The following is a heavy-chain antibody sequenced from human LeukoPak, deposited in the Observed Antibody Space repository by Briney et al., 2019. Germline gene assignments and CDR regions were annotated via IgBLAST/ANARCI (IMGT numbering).Heavy chain of an antibody. CDR1: GFTFSSYW. D-gene: IGHD3-22*01. CDR2: IKSDGSSP. CDR3: AKDQNYESSGYYGGFDY. J-gene: IGHJ4*02. V-gene: IGHV3-74*01. Sequence: GGSLRLSCAASGFTFSSYWMHWVRQAPGKGLVWVSRIKSDGSSPSYADSVKGRFTISRDNAKNTLYLQMNSLRAEDTALYYCAKDQNYESSGYYGGFDYWGQGTLVTVSS.